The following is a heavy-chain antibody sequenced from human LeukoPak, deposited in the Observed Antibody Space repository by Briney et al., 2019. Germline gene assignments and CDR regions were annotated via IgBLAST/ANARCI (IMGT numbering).Heavy chain of an antibody. CDR3: ARKVSGSNWFDP. Sequence: PGGSLRLSCAASGFTFSSYGMHWVRQAPGKGLEWVAVIWYDGSNKYYADSVKGRFTISRDTSKNTLYLQMNSLRAEDTAVYHCARKVSGSNWFDPWGQGTLVTVSS. V-gene: IGHV3-33*01. CDR1: GFTFSSYG. CDR2: IWYDGSNK. J-gene: IGHJ5*02. D-gene: IGHD1-14*01.